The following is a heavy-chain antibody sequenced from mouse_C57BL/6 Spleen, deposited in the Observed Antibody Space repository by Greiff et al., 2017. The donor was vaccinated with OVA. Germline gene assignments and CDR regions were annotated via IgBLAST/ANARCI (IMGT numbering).Heavy chain of an antibody. V-gene: IGHV1-53*01. D-gene: IGHD3-3*01. Sequence: QVQLQQPGTELVKPGASVKLSCKASGYTFTSYWMHWVKQRPGQGLEWIGNINPSNGGTNYNEKFKSKATLTVDKSSSTAYMQLCSLTSEDSAVYYCARSPRGFYAMDYWGQGTSVTVSS. CDR1: GYTFTSYW. J-gene: IGHJ4*01. CDR3: ARSPRGFYAMDY. CDR2: INPSNGGT.